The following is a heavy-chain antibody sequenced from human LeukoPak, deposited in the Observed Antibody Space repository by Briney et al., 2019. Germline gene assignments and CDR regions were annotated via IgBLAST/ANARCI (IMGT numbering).Heavy chain of an antibody. D-gene: IGHD3-3*01. Sequence: GASGKVSCKASGYTFTSYYMHWVRQAPGQGLELMGISNPSGGSTSYAQKFQGRVTMTRDTSTSTVYMELSSLRSEDTALYYCARDRRTGVDYWGQGTLVTVSS. V-gene: IGHV1-46*01. CDR3: ARDRRTGVDY. CDR1: GYTFTSYY. CDR2: SNPSGGST. J-gene: IGHJ4*02.